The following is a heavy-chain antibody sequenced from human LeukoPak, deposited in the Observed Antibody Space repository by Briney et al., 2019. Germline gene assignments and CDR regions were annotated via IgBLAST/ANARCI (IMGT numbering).Heavy chain of an antibody. CDR2: FDPEDGET. J-gene: IGHJ4*02. Sequence: ASVKVSCKVSGYTLTELSMHWVRQAPGKGLEWMGGFDPEDGETIYAQKFQGRVTITRDTSASTAYMELSSLRSEDTAVYYCASADSSGYMHWGQGTLVTVSS. CDR1: GYTLTELS. D-gene: IGHD3-22*01. V-gene: IGHV1-24*01. CDR3: ASADSSGYMH.